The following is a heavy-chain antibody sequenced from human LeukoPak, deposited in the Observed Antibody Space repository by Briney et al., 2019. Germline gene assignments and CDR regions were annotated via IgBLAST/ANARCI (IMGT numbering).Heavy chain of an antibody. J-gene: IGHJ5*02. D-gene: IGHD4-11*01. CDR2: IYYSGST. Sequence: PSETLSLTSTVSGGSISSSSYYWGWIRQPPGKGLEWIGSIYYSGSTYYNPSLKSRVTISVDTSKNQFSLKLSSVTAADTAVYYCARDYRSYNWFDPWGQGTLVTVSS. CDR3: ARDYRSYNWFDP. CDR1: GGSISSSSYY. V-gene: IGHV4-39*07.